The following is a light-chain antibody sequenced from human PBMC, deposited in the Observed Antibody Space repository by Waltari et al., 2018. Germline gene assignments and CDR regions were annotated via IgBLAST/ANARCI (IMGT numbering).Light chain of an antibody. CDR2: SDT. CDR1: NIGTKT. Sequence: SYVLTPPPSLPVALGKTARIPCGGNNIGTKTVHWYQHKPGQAPVLLIYSDTARPSGIPERFTGSKSGTTATLTISTVEAGDETDYYCQVWDGSTDHYVFGSGTKVTV. CDR3: QVWDGSTDHYV. V-gene: IGLV3-21*04. J-gene: IGLJ1*01.